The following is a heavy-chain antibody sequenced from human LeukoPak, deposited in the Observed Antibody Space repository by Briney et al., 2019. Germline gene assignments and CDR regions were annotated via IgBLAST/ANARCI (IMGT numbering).Heavy chain of an antibody. CDR1: GGTFSSYA. CDR3: ARVVDGYNGYYFDY. D-gene: IGHD5-24*01. Sequence: SVKVSCKASGGTFSSYAIIWVRQAPGQGLEWMGRIIPILGIANYAQKFQGRVTITADKSTSTAYMELSSLRSEDTAVYYCARVVDGYNGYYFDYWGQGTLVTVSS. V-gene: IGHV1-69*04. J-gene: IGHJ4*02. CDR2: IIPILGIA.